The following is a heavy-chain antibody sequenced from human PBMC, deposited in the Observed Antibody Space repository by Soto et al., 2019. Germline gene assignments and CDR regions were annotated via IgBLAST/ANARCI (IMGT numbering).Heavy chain of an antibody. CDR1: GFTFSSYA. CDR3: AKSNDFWSGYFPFYYFDY. CDR2: ISGSGGNT. J-gene: IGHJ4*02. D-gene: IGHD3-3*01. Sequence: GGSLRLSCAASGFTFSSYAMTWVRQAPGKGLEWVSAISGSGGNTYYADSVKGRFTISRDNSKNTFYLQMNSLRAEDTAVYYCAKSNDFWSGYFPFYYFDYWGQGALVTVSS. V-gene: IGHV3-23*01.